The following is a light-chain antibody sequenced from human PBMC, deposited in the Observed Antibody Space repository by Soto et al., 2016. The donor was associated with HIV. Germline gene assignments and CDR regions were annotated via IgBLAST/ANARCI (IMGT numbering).Light chain of an antibody. V-gene: IGLV3-21*04. CDR1: NIGDKS. CDR3: QVWDNTSDQGV. J-gene: IGLJ3*02. CDR2: DDT. Sequence: SYVLTQPPTVSVAPGKTARITCAGSNIGDKSVHWYRQQSGQAPVLAIYDDTDRPSGIPERFSGSNSGNTATLTISRVETGDEADYFCQVWDNTSDQGVFGGGTKLTVL.